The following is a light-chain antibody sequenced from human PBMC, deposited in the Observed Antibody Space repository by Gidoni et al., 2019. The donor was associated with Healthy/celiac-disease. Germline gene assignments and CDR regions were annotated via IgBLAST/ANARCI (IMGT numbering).Light chain of an antibody. V-gene: IGKV1-5*01. CDR1: QSISSW. CDR3: QQYNSYSRT. Sequence: DIQMTQSPSTLSASVGDRVTITCRASQSISSWLAWYQQKPGKAPKLLIYDASSLESGVPSRFGGSGSGTEFTLTISSLEPDDFATYYCQQYNSYSRTFGQGTEVEIK. J-gene: IGKJ1*01. CDR2: DAS.